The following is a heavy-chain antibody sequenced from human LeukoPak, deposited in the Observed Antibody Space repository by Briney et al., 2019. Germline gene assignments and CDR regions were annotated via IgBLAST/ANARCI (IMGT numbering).Heavy chain of an antibody. CDR2: INPNSGGT. J-gene: IGHJ4*02. D-gene: IGHD6-13*01. V-gene: IGHV1-2*02. CDR3: ARDGAGDSSSWPFDH. CDR1: GYTFTSYG. Sequence: ASVNVSCKPSGYTFTSYGISWVRQAPGHRRGWRGWINPNSGGTNYAQKFQGRVTMTRDTSISTAYMELSRLRSDDTAVYYCARDGAGDSSSWPFDHWGRGTLVTVSS.